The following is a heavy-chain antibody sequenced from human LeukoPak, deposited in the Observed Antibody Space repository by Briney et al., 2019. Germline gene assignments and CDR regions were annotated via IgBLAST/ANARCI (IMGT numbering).Heavy chain of an antibody. V-gene: IGHV4-39*07. Sequence: SETLSLTCAVSGGSISSSSYYWSWIRQPPGKGLEWIGEINHSGSTNYNPSLKSRVTISVDTSKNQFSLKLSSVTAADTAVYYCASGAMVRKATPTNWGQGTLVTVSS. CDR2: INHSGST. CDR1: GGSISSSSYY. D-gene: IGHD2-21*01. J-gene: IGHJ4*02. CDR3: ASGAMVRKATPTN.